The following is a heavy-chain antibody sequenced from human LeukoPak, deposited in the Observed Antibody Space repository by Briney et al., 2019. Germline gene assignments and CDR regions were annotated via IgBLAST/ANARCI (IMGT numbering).Heavy chain of an antibody. D-gene: IGHD5-24*01. CDR3: ARGAGAGYNLQPFDY. Sequence: SLTLSLTCTVSGGSISSYYWSWIRQPPGKGLEWIGYIYHSGSTKYNPSLKSRVSISVDTSKNQFCLKLSSVTAADTAVYYCARGAGAGYNLQPFDYWGQGTLVTVAS. CDR1: GGSISSYY. CDR2: IYHSGST. J-gene: IGHJ4*02. V-gene: IGHV4-59*08.